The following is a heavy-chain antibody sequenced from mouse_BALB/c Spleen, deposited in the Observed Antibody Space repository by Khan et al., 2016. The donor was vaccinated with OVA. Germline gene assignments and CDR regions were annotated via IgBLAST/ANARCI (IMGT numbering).Heavy chain of an antibody. J-gene: IGHJ1*01. CDR3: ARRRYYGTRNFDV. CDR1: GYNLTSYW. Sequence: QVQLQQSGAELVKPGTSVKLSCKASGYNLTSYWLNWVLLRPGQGLEWLGDIFPGSGSTNYNEKFNSQTALTVDTSSSTSFMQLSSLASEDSALYFCARRRYYGTRNFDVWGAGTTVTVSS. CDR2: IFPGSGST. V-gene: IGHV1-55*01. D-gene: IGHD1-1*01.